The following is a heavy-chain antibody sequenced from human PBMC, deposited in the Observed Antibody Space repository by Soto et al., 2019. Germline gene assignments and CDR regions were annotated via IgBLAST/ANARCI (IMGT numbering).Heavy chain of an antibody. Sequence: PGGSLRLSCAASGSTFSSHWMNWVRQAPGKGLVWVSRINSDGSSTSYADSVKGRFTISRDNAKNTLYLQMNSLRDEDTAVYYCARESRFLEWLSLNWFDPWGQGTLVTVSS. J-gene: IGHJ5*02. V-gene: IGHV3-74*01. CDR2: INSDGSST. CDR1: GSTFSSHW. D-gene: IGHD3-3*01. CDR3: ARESRFLEWLSLNWFDP.